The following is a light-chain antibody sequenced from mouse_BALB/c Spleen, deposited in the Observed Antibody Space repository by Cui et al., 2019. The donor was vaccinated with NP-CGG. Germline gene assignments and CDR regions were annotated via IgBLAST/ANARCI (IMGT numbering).Light chain of an antibody. V-gene: IGLV1*01. CDR3: ALWYSNHWV. CDR1: IGAVTTSNY. J-gene: IGLJ1*01. Sequence: QPVVTQESALTTSPGETVTLTCRSSIGAVTTSNYANWVQEKPDHLFTGLIGGTNNRVPGVPARFSGSLIGDKAALTITGAQTEDEAIYFCALWYSNHWVFGGGTKLTVL. CDR2: GTN.